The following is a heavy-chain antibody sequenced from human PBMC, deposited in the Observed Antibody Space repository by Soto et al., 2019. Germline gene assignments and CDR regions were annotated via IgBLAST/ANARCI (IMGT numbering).Heavy chain of an antibody. Sequence: GGSLRLSCAASGFTFSAYGMHWVRQAPGKGLEWVAIISYDGFNKYYADSVKGRFTISRDNSKNTLYLQMNSLRSEDTAVYYCAQDNTIFGESYTMDVWGQGTTVTVSS. V-gene: IGHV3-30*18. CDR1: GFTFSAYG. CDR3: AQDNTIFGESYTMDV. D-gene: IGHD3-3*01. J-gene: IGHJ6*02. CDR2: ISYDGFNK.